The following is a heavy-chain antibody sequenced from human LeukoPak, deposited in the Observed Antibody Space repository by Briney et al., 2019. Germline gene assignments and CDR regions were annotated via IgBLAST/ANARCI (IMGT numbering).Heavy chain of an antibody. CDR2: IYPGDSDT. Sequence: GESLKISCKGSGYSFTNYWIGWVRQMPGRGLEWMGIIYPGDSDTTYSPSFQGQVTISADKSITTAYLQWSSLKASDTAMYYCARRGYRNYVPFDYWGQGTLVTVSS. J-gene: IGHJ4*02. D-gene: IGHD4-11*01. V-gene: IGHV5-51*01. CDR1: GYSFTNYW. CDR3: ARRGYRNYVPFDY.